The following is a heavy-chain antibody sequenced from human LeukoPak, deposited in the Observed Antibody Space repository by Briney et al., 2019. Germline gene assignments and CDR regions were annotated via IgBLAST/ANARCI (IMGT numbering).Heavy chain of an antibody. CDR3: AKAHCSSSSCYADAFDI. V-gene: IGHV3-23*01. CDR1: GFTFNSYA. CDR2: ISGSGAYT. Sequence: GGSLRLSCAASGFTFNSYAMNWVRQAPGKGLEWVSVISGSGAYTDYADSVKGRFTISRDNSRDTLYLQMNRLRAEDTAVYYCAKAHCSSSSCYADAFDIWCQGTMVTVSS. J-gene: IGHJ3*02. D-gene: IGHD2-2*01.